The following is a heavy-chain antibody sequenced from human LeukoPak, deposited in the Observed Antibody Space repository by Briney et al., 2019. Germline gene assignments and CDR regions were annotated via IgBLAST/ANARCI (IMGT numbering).Heavy chain of an antibody. CDR2: INPNTGVT. D-gene: IGHD3-10*01. CDR1: GYTFRAFP. J-gene: IGHJ4*02. CDR3: ARVGVRAIHWLNY. Sequence: ASVKVSCKASGYTFRAFPLHWVRQAPGVGLEWLGWINPNTGVTNYAQKFQGRVTMTRDTSISTAYMDLSRLRSDDTAVYYCARVGVRAIHWLNYWGQGTLVTVSS. V-gene: IGHV1-2*02.